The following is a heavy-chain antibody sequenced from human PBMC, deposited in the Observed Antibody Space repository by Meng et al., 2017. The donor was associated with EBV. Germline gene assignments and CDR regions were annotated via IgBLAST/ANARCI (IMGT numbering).Heavy chain of an antibody. D-gene: IGHD3-22*01. CDR2: ISAYNGNT. CDR3: ARDGRLYDTPSPLDY. Sequence: QVHLGQSGAGGKEPGASVKVSCKASGYTLTSYGISWVRQAPGQGLEWMGWISAYNGNTNYAQKLQGRVTMTTDTSTSTAYMELRSLRSDDTAVYYCARDGRLYDTPSPLDYWGQGTLVTVSS. CDR1: GYTLTSYG. J-gene: IGHJ4*02. V-gene: IGHV1-18*01.